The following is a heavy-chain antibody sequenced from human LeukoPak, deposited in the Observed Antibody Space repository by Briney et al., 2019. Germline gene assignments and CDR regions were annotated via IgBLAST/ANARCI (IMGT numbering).Heavy chain of an antibody. CDR1: GGSFSGYY. CDR2: INHSGST. J-gene: IGHJ4*02. Sequence: SSETLSLTCAVYGGSFSGYYWSWIRQPPGKGLEWIGEINHSGSTNYNPSLKSRVTISVDTSKNQFSLKLGSVTAADTAVYYCASGAAAGTIDYWGQGTLVTVSS. V-gene: IGHV4-34*01. CDR3: ASGAAAGTIDY. D-gene: IGHD6-13*01.